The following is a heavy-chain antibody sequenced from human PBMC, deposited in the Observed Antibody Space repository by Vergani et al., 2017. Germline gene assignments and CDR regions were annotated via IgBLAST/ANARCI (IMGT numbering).Heavy chain of an antibody. CDR2: IYYSGST. D-gene: IGHD3-10*01. CDR3: ARHPHYEGSGRYYISDAFDI. J-gene: IGHJ3*02. Sequence: QVQLQESGPGLVKPSETLSLTCTVSGGSISSYYWSWIRQPPGKGLEWIGGIYYSGSTYYNPSLKSRVTISGDTSKNQFSLKLSSVTAADTAVYYCARHPHYEGSGRYYISDAFDIWGQGTMVTVSS. CDR1: GGSISSYY. V-gene: IGHV4-59*05.